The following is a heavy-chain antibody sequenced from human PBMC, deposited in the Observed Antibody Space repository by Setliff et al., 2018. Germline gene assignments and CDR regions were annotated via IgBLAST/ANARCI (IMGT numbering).Heavy chain of an antibody. CDR2: MYYSGKT. Sequence: SETLSLTCTVSGDSIARSYLYWGWIRQPPGKGLEWIATMYYSGKTFYIPSLQNRVTISADTSKNQFSLKLSSVTAADTAIYYCARTYYYASGRSGYYYYYYYMDVWGKGTTVTVSS. CDR1: GDSIARSYLY. D-gene: IGHD3-10*01. V-gene: IGHV4-39*01. CDR3: ARTYYYASGRSGYYYYYYYMDV. J-gene: IGHJ6*03.